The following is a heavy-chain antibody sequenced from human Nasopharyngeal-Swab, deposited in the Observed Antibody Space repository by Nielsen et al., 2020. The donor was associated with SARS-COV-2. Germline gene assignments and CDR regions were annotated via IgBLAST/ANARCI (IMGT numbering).Heavy chain of an antibody. CDR2: RHHIWDP. CDR1: CASIRNYY. D-gene: IGHD6-19*01. J-gene: IGHJ4*02. Sequence: SETLSLTCPVSCASIRNYYWTLIRPTPGKEPELIAFRHHIWDPPSNPPLKSRVTMSIDTSKSQISLKLASVTAADTAVYYCVASQRLADMAVAGHFDYWGQGTLVTVSS. CDR3: VASQRLADMAVAGHFDY. V-gene: IGHV4-59*03.